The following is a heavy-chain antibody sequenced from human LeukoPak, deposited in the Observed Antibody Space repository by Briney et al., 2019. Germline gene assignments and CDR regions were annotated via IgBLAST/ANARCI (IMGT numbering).Heavy chain of an antibody. V-gene: IGHV3-9*01. Sequence: GGSLRLSCMASGFTFEEYAMHWVRQAPGKGLEWISCVSWNSDKKAYTSSVRGRFTISRDNAKKSLYLEMKSLRADDTALYYCAKEAALEFGEGFHGMDLWGQGTTVAVS. CDR1: GFTFEEYA. CDR2: VSWNSDKK. D-gene: IGHD3-10*01. CDR3: AKEAALEFGEGFHGMDL. J-gene: IGHJ6*02.